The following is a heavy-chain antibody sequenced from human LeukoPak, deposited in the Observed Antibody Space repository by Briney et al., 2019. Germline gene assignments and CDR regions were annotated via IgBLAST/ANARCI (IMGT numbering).Heavy chain of an antibody. D-gene: IGHD6-13*01. CDR2: ISSSSSYI. V-gene: IGHV3-21*01. Sequence: PGGSLRLSCAASGFTFSSYSMNWVRQAPGKGLEWVSSISSSSSYIYYADSVKGRFTISRDNAKNSLYLQMNSLRAEDTAVYYCARDQKGAYNSSWEYYYYMDVWGKGTTVTISS. J-gene: IGHJ6*03. CDR1: GFTFSSYS. CDR3: ARDQKGAYNSSWEYYYYMDV.